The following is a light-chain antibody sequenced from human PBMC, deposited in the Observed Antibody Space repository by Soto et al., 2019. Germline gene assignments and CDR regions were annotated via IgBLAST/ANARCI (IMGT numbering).Light chain of an antibody. Sequence: DIEVTQSPSSVGGCVGKRVTITCRASQSISNWLAWYQQKPGQAPKLLIYGASTLQSGVPSRFSGSGSGTDFTLTISSLEPEDFAVYYCQQRSNWPLTFGQGTRLEIK. J-gene: IGKJ5*01. V-gene: IGKV1-12*01. CDR3: QQRSNWPLT. CDR2: GAS. CDR1: QSISNW.